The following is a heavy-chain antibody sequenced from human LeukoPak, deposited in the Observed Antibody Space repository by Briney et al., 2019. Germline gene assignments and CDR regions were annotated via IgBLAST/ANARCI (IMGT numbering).Heavy chain of an antibody. CDR2: ISSDGSTT. CDR3: ARSSGYHYFDY. CDR1: GFTFSAYL. Sequence: GGSLRLSCAASGFTFSAYLMHWVRQAPGKGLVWVSRISSDGSTTTYADSVKGRFTISRDNAMNTLYLQMNSLRAEDTAVYYCARSSGYHYFDYWGQGTLVTVSS. V-gene: IGHV3-74*01. D-gene: IGHD5-12*01. J-gene: IGHJ4*02.